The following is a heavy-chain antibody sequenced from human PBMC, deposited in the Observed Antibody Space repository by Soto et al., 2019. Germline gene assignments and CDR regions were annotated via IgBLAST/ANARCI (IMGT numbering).Heavy chain of an antibody. J-gene: IGHJ4*02. Sequence: SVKVSCKASGFTFTSSAVQWVRQARGQRLEWIGWIVVGSGNTNYAQKFQERVTITRDMSTSTAYMELSSLRSEDTAVYYCAAGRIAVAGPVFDYWGQGTLVTVSS. CDR3: AAGRIAVAGPVFDY. V-gene: IGHV1-58*01. CDR2: IVVGSGNT. D-gene: IGHD6-19*01. CDR1: GFTFTSSA.